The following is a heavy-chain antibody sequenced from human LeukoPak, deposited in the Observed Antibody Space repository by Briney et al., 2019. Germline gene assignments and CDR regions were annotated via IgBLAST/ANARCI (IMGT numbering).Heavy chain of an antibody. Sequence: GGSLRLSCAASGFTFSSYGMHWVRQAPGKGLEWVAVISYDGSNKHYADSVKGRFTISRDNSKNTLYLQMNSLRAEDTAVYYCARDPYRLSGSGSYYPFGMDVWGQGTTVTVSS. V-gene: IGHV3-30*03. J-gene: IGHJ6*02. CDR1: GFTFSSYG. D-gene: IGHD3-10*01. CDR2: ISYDGSNK. CDR3: ARDPYRLSGSGSYYPFGMDV.